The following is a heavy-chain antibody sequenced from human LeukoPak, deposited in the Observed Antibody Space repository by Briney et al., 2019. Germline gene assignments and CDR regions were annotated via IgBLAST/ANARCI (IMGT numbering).Heavy chain of an antibody. CDR1: GGSISSYY. J-gene: IGHJ3*02. Sequence: SETLSLTCTVSGGSISSYYWSWIRQPAGKGLERIGRIYTSGSTNYNPSLKSRVTISVDTSKNQFSLKLSSVTAADTAVYYCAKSGPIAAAGIFDAFDIWGQGTMVTVSS. CDR3: AKSGPIAAAGIFDAFDI. D-gene: IGHD6-13*01. CDR2: IYTSGST. V-gene: IGHV4-4*07.